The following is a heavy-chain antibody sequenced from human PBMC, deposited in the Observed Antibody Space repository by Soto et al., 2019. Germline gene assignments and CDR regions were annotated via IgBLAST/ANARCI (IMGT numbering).Heavy chain of an antibody. V-gene: IGHV3-53*01. CDR2: IYSGGST. CDR1: GFTVSSNY. Sequence: PGGSLRLSCAASGFTVSSNYMSWVRQAPGKGLEWVSVIYSGGSTYYADSVKGRFTISRDNSKNTLYLQMNSLIGEDAAVYYCARHNYYDSRLIPHAFDTWGQGTLVTVSS. CDR3: ARHNYYDSRLIPHAFDT. D-gene: IGHD3-22*01. J-gene: IGHJ3*02.